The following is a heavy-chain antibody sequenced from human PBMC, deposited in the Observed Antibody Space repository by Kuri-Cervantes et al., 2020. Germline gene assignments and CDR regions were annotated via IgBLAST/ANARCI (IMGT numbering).Heavy chain of an antibody. D-gene: IGHD2-2*01. CDR3: AKEGCSSTSCYGEYYYGMDV. V-gene: IGHV3-21*01. CDR2: IDSSSTYK. Sequence: GESLKISCAASGFTLGGYSITWVRQAPGKGLEWVSSIDSSSTYKYYADSVKGRFTISRDNAKNSLYLQMNSLRAEDTAVYYCAKEGCSSTSCYGEYYYGMDVWGQGTTVTVSS. J-gene: IGHJ6*02. CDR1: GFTLGGYS.